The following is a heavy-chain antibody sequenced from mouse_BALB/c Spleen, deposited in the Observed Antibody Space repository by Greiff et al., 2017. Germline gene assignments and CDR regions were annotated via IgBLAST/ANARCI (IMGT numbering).Heavy chain of an antibody. V-gene: IGHV1-80*01. Sequence: QVQLQQSGAELVRPGSSVKISCKASGYAFSSYWMNWVKQRPGQGLEWIGQIYPGDGDTNYNGKFKGKATLTADKSSSTAYMQLSSLTSEDSAVYFCARFGSRDYFDYWGQGTTLTVSS. CDR2: IYPGDGDT. CDR1: GYAFSSYW. J-gene: IGHJ2*01. D-gene: IGHD1-1*01. CDR3: ARFGSRDYFDY.